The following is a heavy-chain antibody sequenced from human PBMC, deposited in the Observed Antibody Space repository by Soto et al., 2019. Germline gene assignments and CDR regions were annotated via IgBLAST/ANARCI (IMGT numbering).Heavy chain of an antibody. D-gene: IGHD3-3*01. CDR1: GGSISSYY. Sequence: PSETLSLTCTVSGGSISSYYWSWIRQPPGKGLEWIGYIYYSGSTNYNPSLKSRVTISVDTSKNQFSLKLSSVTAADTAVYYCARRRWSGYYTSYYYYMDVWGKGTTVTVS. CDR3: ARRRWSGYYTSYYYYMDV. CDR2: IYYSGST. J-gene: IGHJ6*03. V-gene: IGHV4-59*08.